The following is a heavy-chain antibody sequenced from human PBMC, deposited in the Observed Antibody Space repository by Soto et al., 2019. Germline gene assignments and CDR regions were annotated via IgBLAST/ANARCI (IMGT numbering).Heavy chain of an antibody. Sequence: SVKVSCKASGGTFSSYAISWVRQAPGQGLEWMGGIIPIFGTANYAQKFQGRVTITADESTSTAYMELSSLRSEDTAVYYCARGYCSGGSCYSPGTYYYYYGMDVWGQGTTVTVSS. CDR1: GGTFSSYA. D-gene: IGHD2-15*01. V-gene: IGHV1-69*13. CDR2: IIPIFGTA. CDR3: ARGYCSGGSCYSPGTYYYYYGMDV. J-gene: IGHJ6*02.